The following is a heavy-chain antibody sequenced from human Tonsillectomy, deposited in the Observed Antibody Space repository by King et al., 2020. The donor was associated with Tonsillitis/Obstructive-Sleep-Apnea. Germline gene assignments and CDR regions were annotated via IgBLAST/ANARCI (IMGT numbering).Heavy chain of an antibody. J-gene: IGHJ3*02. CDR3: ARVVPAAIDAFDI. V-gene: IGHV4-59*01. CDR2: IYYSGST. D-gene: IGHD2-2*02. CDR1: GGSISSYY. Sequence: VQLQESGPGLVKPSETLSLTCTVSGGSISSYYWSWIRQPPGKGLEWIGYIYYSGSTNYNPSLKSRGTISVDTSKNQFSLKLSSVTAADTAVYHCARVVPAAIDAFDIWGQGTMVTVSS.